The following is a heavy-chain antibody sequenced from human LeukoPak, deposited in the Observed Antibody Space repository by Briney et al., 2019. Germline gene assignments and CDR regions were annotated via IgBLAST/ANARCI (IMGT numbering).Heavy chain of an antibody. D-gene: IGHD3-22*01. Sequence: GGSLRLSCAASGFTFSTYAMSWVRQAPGKGLEWVSTISGSGANTYYADSVRGRFTISRDNSKNTLYLHMNSLRAEDTAVYYCAKGGYDSSGYWVDYWGQGTLVTVSS. V-gene: IGHV3-23*01. CDR2: ISGSGANT. CDR1: GFTFSTYA. CDR3: AKGGYDSSGYWVDY. J-gene: IGHJ4*02.